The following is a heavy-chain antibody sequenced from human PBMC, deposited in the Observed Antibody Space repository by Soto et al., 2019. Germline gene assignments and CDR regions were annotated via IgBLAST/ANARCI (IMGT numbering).Heavy chain of an antibody. CDR1: GYTFNAYH. V-gene: IGHV1-2*04. CDR3: ARDQRGWCRDATCHSKYYYAMDV. Sequence: QVQLVQSGAEVKKPGASVKVSCKGSGYTFNAYHIHWVRQAPGQGLEWLGWINPDRGDTNSAQKFQGWVTMTRETSITTAYMELTRLTSDDTAVYFCARDQRGWCRDATCHSKYYYAMDVWGQGTTVTVSS. D-gene: IGHD2-15*01. CDR2: INPDRGDT. J-gene: IGHJ6*02.